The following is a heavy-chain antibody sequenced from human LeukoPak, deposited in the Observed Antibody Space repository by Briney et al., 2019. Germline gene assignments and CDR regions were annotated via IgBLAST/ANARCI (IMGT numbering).Heavy chain of an antibody. D-gene: IGHD4-23*01. CDR2: IKQDGSEK. V-gene: IGHV3-7*01. Sequence: GGSLRLSCAASGFTFNNYWMSWVRQAPGKGLEWVANIKQDGSEKYYVDSVKGRFTISRDNAKNSLYLQMNSLRAEVTAVYYCAGSPMFDYGGNSRWFYPWGQGTLVTVSS. CDR1: GFTFNNYW. CDR3: AGSPMFDYGGNSRWFYP. J-gene: IGHJ5*02.